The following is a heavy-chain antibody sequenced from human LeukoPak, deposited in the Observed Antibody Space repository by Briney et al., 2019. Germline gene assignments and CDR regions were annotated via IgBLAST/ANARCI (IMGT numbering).Heavy chain of an antibody. Sequence: SETPSLTCTVSGGSIGSSSYYWGWIRQPPGKGLEWIGSIYYSGSTYYNPSLKSRVTISVDTSKNQFSLKLSSVTAADTAVYYCARIVGATSAFDIWGQGTMVTVSS. D-gene: IGHD1-26*01. J-gene: IGHJ3*02. CDR1: GGSIGSSSYY. CDR3: ARIVGATSAFDI. V-gene: IGHV4-39*05. CDR2: IYYSGST.